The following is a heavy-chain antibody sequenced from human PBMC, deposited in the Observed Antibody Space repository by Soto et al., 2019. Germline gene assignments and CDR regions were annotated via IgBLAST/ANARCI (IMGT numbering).Heavy chain of an antibody. V-gene: IGHV3-30*18. CDR1: GFTFPRFG. CDR3: AKGRGEMNWANYYGVDV. J-gene: IGHJ6*02. D-gene: IGHD7-27*01. Sequence: QVQLVESGGGVVQPGRSLRLSCAASGFTFPRFGMHWVRQAPGKGLEWVALITYEGSQIYYADAVKGRFTISRDNGDNTLSLQMDNLRTEDTATYFCAKGRGEMNWANYYGVDVWGQGTTVTV. CDR2: ITYEGSQI.